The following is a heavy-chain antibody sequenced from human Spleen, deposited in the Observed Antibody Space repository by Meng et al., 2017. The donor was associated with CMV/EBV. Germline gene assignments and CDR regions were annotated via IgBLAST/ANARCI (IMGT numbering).Heavy chain of an antibody. J-gene: IGHJ5*01. D-gene: IGHD6-19*01. V-gene: IGHV3-30*02. CDR2: MRFDGSDI. CDR1: GFTFSSSG. Sequence: GGSLRLSCVGSGFTFSSSGMHWVRQAPGKGLEWVAFMRFDGSDIHHVDAVKGRFAIARDNSKNTLFLQMSSLRADDTAVYYCAKDRIEGSGVEWFDSWGQGTLVTVSS. CDR3: AKDRIEGSGVEWFDS.